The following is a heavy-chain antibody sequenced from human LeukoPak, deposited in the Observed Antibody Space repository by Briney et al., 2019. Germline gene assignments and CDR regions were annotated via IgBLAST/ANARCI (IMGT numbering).Heavy chain of an antibody. CDR3: ARAAAGYYYYYYMDV. CDR1: GFTFSDYY. CDR2: ISSSGSTI. J-gene: IGHJ6*03. V-gene: IGHV3-11*01. Sequence: GGSLRLSCAASGFTFSDYYMSWIRQAPGKGLEGVSYISSSGSTIYYADSVKGRFTISRDNAKNSLYLQMNSLRAEDTAVYYCARAAAGYYYYYYMDVWGKGTTVTVSS. D-gene: IGHD6-13*01.